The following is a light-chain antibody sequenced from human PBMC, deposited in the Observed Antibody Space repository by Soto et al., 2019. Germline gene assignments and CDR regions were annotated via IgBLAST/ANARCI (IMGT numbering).Light chain of an antibody. V-gene: IGLV2-8*01. Sequence: QSALTQPPSASGSPGQSVTISCTGTSSDVGVYNYVSWYQQHPGKAPKLMIYEVSKRPSGVPDRFSGSKSGNTASLTVSGLQAEDEADYYCSSYAGSNRVFGGGTKLTVL. CDR1: SSDVGVYNY. J-gene: IGLJ2*01. CDR3: SSYAGSNRV. CDR2: EVS.